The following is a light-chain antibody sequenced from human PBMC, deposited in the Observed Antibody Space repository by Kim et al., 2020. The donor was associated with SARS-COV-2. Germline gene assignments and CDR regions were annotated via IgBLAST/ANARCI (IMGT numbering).Light chain of an antibody. Sequence: QSALTQPPSASGSPGQSVTISCTGTSSDVGGYNYVSWYQQHPGKAPKLMIYEVNKRPSGVPDRFSGSKSGSTASLTVSGLQAEDEADYYCFSYAGSTYVFGTATKVTVL. CDR1: SSDVGGYNY. V-gene: IGLV2-8*01. CDR2: EVN. J-gene: IGLJ1*01. CDR3: FSYAGSTYV.